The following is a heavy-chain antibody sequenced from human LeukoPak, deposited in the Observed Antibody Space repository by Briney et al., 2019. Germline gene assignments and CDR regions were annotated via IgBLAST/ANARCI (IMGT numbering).Heavy chain of an antibody. CDR1: GFTFSSYW. Sequence: GGSLRLSCAASGFTFSSYWMSWVRQAPGKGLEWVANIKQDGGEKYYVDSVKGRFTISRDNAKNSLYLQMNGLRAEDTAVYYCARDTVGSGWYYYYYYGMDVWGQGTTVTVSS. J-gene: IGHJ6*02. V-gene: IGHV3-7*01. CDR3: ARDTVGSGWYYYYYYGMDV. D-gene: IGHD6-19*01. CDR2: IKQDGGEK.